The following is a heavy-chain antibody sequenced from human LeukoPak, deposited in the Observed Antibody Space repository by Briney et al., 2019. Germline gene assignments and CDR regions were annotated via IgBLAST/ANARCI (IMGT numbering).Heavy chain of an antibody. Sequence: SETLSLTCTVSGGSISSYYWSWVRQPPGKGLEWIGYIYYSGGTNYNPSLKSRVTISVDTSKNQFSLKLSSVTAADTAVYYCARSRQWHYYYMDVWGKGTMVTVSS. J-gene: IGHJ6*03. V-gene: IGHV4-59*01. D-gene: IGHD6-19*01. CDR2: IYYSGGT. CDR1: GGSISSYY. CDR3: ARSRQWHYYYMDV.